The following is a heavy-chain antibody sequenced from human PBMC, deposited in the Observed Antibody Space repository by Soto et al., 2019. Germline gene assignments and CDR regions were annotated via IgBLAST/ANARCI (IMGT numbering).Heavy chain of an antibody. D-gene: IGHD4-17*01. CDR1: GGSISSYD. J-gene: IGHJ5*02. CDR2: IYTSGST. CDR3: ARVQMTTVTTSGWFDP. V-gene: IGHV4-4*07. Sequence: SETLSLTCTVSGGSISSYDWSWIRQPTGKGLEWIGRIYTSGSTNYNPSLKSRVTMSVDTSKNQFSLKLSSVTAADTAVYYCARVQMTTVTTSGWFDPWGHGTLVTPSS.